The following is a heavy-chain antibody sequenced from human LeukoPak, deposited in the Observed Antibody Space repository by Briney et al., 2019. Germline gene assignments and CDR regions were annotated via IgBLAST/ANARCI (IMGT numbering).Heavy chain of an antibody. D-gene: IGHD2-21*01. CDR3: AREGPRGDSQFDY. V-gene: IGHV3-33*01. CDR1: GFTFSSYG. Sequence: GGSLRLSCAASGFTFSSYGMHWVRQAPGKGLEWVALIWYDGSNKYYTDSVKGRLTISRDNSKNTLYLQMNSLRAEDTAIYYCAREGPRGDSQFDYWGQGTLVTVSS. CDR2: IWYDGSNK. J-gene: IGHJ4*02.